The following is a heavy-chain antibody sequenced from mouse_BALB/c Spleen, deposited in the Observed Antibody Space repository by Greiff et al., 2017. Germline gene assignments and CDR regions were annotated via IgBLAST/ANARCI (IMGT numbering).Heavy chain of an antibody. Sequence: QVQLQQPGAELVKPGTSVKLSCTASGYTFTSYWINWVQLRPGQGLEWIGDIYPGSGSTNYNEKFKSKATLTADTSSSTAYMQLSSLASEDSALYYCARTAWFAYWGQGTLVTVSA. J-gene: IGHJ3*01. CDR3: ARTAWFAY. V-gene: IGHV1-55*01. CDR1: GYTFTSYW. CDR2: IYPGSGST.